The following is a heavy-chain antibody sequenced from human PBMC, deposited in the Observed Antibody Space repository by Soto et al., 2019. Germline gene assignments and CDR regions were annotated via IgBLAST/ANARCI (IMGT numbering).Heavy chain of an antibody. CDR1: GYTFTGYY. J-gene: IGHJ5*02. V-gene: IGHV1-2*04. CDR3: ARGGDLYCSGGSCYSWFDP. CDR2: INPNSGGT. D-gene: IGHD2-15*01. Sequence: QVQLVQSGAEVKKPGASVKVSCKASGYTFTGYYMHWVRQAPGQGLEWMGWINPNSGGTNYAQKVQGWVTMTRETSISTAYMEQSRLRSDDTAVYYCARGGDLYCSGGSCYSWFDPWGQGTLVTVSS.